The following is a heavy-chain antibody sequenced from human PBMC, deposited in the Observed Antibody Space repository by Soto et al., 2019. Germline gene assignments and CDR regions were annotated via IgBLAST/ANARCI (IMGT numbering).Heavy chain of an antibody. V-gene: IGHV1-24*01. CDR3: ATRYSGKTISDY. Sequence: RASVKVSCKVSGYTLTELSMHWVRQAPGKGLEWMGGFDPEDGETIYAQKFQGRVTMTEDTSTDTAYMELSSLRSEDTAVYYCATRYSGKTISDYWGQGTLVTVSS. CDR2: FDPEDGET. J-gene: IGHJ4*02. CDR1: GYTLTELS. D-gene: IGHD5-12*01.